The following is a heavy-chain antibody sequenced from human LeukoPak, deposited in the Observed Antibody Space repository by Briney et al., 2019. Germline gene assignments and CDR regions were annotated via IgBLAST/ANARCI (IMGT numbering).Heavy chain of an antibody. J-gene: IGHJ4*02. D-gene: IGHD3-22*01. V-gene: IGHV1-18*01. CDR2: ISAYNGNT. CDR1: GYTFTSYG. Sequence: ASVKVSCKASGYTFTSYGISWVRQAPGQGLEWMGWISAYNGNTNYAQKLQGRVTMTTDTSTSTAYMELRSLRSDDTAVYYCARVFDYYDSSGYYYYFDYWGQGTLVTVSS. CDR3: ARVFDYYDSSGYYYYFDY.